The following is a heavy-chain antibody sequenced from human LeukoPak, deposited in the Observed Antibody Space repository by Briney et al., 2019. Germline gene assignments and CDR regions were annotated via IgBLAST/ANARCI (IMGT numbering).Heavy chain of an antibody. Sequence: GGSLRLSCAASGFSFSSYSMCWVRQAPGRGLEWVSSISSSSNYIYYADSVKGRFTISRDNAKNSLYLQMNSLRDEDTAVYYCARDPFYDYWGQGTLVTVSS. J-gene: IGHJ4*02. CDR3: ARDPFYDY. CDR1: GFSFSSYS. CDR2: ISSSSNYI. V-gene: IGHV3-21*01. D-gene: IGHD2/OR15-2a*01.